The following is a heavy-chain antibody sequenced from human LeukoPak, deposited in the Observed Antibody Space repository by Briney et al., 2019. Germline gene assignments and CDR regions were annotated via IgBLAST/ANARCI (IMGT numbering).Heavy chain of an antibody. CDR2: ISSDGRDK. D-gene: IGHD6-25*01. V-gene: IGHV3-30*03. Sequence: GGSLRLSCEVSGLTFSRHAIHWVRQAPGKGLEWVAVISSDGRDKHHADSVKGRFTISRDNSKNTLYLQTNSLRAEDTAVYYCARDLRRIAAYYFDYWGQGTLVTVSS. CDR1: GLTFSRHA. CDR3: ARDLRRIAAYYFDY. J-gene: IGHJ4*02.